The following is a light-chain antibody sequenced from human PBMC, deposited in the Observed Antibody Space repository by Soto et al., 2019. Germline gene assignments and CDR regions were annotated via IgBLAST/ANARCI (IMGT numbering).Light chain of an antibody. V-gene: IGKV4-1*01. CDR3: QQYYSPST. J-gene: IGKJ4*01. CDR1: RSVLYSSDNRNY. Sequence: DIVMTQSPDSLAVSLGERATINCKSSRSVLYSSDNRNYLAWYQQKPGQPPKLLIYWASTREIGVPDRFSGSGSGTDFTLTISSLQAEDVAVYYWQQYYSPSTFGGGTKVEIK. CDR2: WAS.